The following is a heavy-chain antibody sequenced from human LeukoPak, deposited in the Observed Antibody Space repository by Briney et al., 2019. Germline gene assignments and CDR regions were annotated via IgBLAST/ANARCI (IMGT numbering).Heavy chain of an antibody. D-gene: IGHD6-13*01. V-gene: IGHV4-61*05. Sequence: PSETLSLTCSVSGVYFSSSGCYWGWIRQPPGKGLERIGYIYCSGSTNYNPSLKSRVTISVDTSKNQFSLKLSSVTAADTAVYYCARHGLYGSSWYDYWGQGTLVTVSS. CDR2: IYCSGST. CDR1: GVYFSSSGCY. J-gene: IGHJ4*02. CDR3: ARHGLYGSSWYDY.